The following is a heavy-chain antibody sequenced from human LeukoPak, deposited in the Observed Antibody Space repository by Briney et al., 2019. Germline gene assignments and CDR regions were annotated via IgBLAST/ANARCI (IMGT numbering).Heavy chain of an antibody. CDR1: GGSISSYY. CDR3: ARRGRSSGWFYHFDS. J-gene: IGHJ4*02. D-gene: IGHD6-19*01. Sequence: SETLSLTCTVSGGSISSYYWSWIRQPPGKGLEWIGYIYYSGSTNYNPSLKSRVTISVDTSKNQFSLNLSSVTAADTAVYYCARRGRSSGWFYHFDSWGQGTLVTVSS. CDR2: IYYSGST. V-gene: IGHV4-59*08.